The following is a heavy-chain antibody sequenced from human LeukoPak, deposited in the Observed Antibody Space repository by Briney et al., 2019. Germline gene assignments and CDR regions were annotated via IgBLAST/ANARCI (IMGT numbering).Heavy chain of an antibody. CDR2: ISAYNGNT. J-gene: IGHJ4*02. Sequence: ASVKVSCKASGYTFTGYYMHWVRQAPGQGLEWMGWISAYNGNTNYAQKLQGRVTMTTDTSTSTAYMELRSLRSDDTAVYYCGVSRAYFDYWGQGTLVTVSS. CDR3: GVSRAYFDY. D-gene: IGHD5/OR15-5a*01. V-gene: IGHV1-18*04. CDR1: GYTFTGYY.